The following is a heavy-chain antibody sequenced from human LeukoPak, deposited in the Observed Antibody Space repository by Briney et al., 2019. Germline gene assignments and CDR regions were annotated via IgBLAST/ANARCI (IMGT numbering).Heavy chain of an antibody. Sequence: GASVKVSCKASGGTFSSYAISWVRQAPGQGLEWMGWINAGNGNTKYSQKFQGRVAITRDTSASTAYMELSSLRSEDTAVYYCARGGDYYDSSGYRFWGQGTLVTVSS. V-gene: IGHV1-3*01. D-gene: IGHD3-22*01. CDR2: INAGNGNT. CDR3: ARGGDYYDSSGYRF. J-gene: IGHJ4*02. CDR1: GGTFSSYA.